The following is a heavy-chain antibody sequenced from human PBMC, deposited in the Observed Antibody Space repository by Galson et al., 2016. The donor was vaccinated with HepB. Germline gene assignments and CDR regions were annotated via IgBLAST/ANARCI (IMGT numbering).Heavy chain of an antibody. J-gene: IGHJ3*02. V-gene: IGHV3-33*01. CDR3: ARDGEMPTVDWGRVTCYTPNI. CDR2: IYYDGRDQ. CDR1: GFIFGHYG. Sequence: SLRLSCAASGFIFGHYGMYWVRQPPGKGLEWVAFIYYDGRDQYYADSVKGRFTISRDNSKNTLYLQMDSLRVEDTAVYYCARDGEMPTVDWGRVTCYTPNIWGQGTKVTVSS. D-gene: IGHD2-15*01.